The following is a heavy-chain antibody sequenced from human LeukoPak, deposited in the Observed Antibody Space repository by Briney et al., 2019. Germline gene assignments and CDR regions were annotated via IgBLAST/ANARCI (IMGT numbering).Heavy chain of an antibody. CDR1: GFTFSSYW. J-gene: IGHJ4*02. CDR2: INGDGRNI. V-gene: IGHV3-74*01. D-gene: IGHD2-15*01. CDR3: AKVTGLRDRYFDY. Sequence: GGSLRLSCVASGFTFSSYWMHWVRQDPRKGLVWVSRINGDGRNINYADSVRGRFTISRDNSKNTLYLQMNSLRAEDTALYYCAKVTGLRDRYFDYWGQGTLVTVSS.